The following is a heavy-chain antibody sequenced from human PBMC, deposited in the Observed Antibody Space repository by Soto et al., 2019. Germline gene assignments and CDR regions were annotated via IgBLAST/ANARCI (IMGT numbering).Heavy chain of an antibody. Sequence: QVQLVQSGAEVKKPGSSVKVSCKASGGTFSSYAISWVRQAPGQGPEWMGGIIPIFGTANYAQKFQGRVTITADESTSTAYMELSCLRSEDTAVYYCARGCGYGYGIGFDFWGQGTLVTVSS. D-gene: IGHD5-18*01. CDR1: GGTFSSYA. V-gene: IGHV1-69*12. CDR3: ARGCGYGYGIGFDF. CDR2: IIPIFGTA. J-gene: IGHJ4*02.